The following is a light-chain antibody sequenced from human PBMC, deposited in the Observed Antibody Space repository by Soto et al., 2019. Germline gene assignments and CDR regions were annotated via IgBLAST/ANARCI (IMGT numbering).Light chain of an antibody. CDR2: EVV. CDR1: KNDIGVYDF. Sequence: QSAXXQPPSASXXPGQSVTISCXGTKNDIGVYDFVSWYQHHPGKAPRLIIYEVVQRPSGVPDRFSGSKSGNTASLTVSGLQAADEADYFCKSYAGSNTYVFGSGTKLTVL. J-gene: IGLJ1*01. V-gene: IGLV2-8*01. CDR3: KSYAGSNTYV.